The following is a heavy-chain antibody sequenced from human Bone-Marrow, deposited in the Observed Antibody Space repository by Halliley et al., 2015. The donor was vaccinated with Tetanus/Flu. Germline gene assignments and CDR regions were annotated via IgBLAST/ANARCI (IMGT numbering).Heavy chain of an antibody. CDR1: GFTFSSYA. Sequence: SLRLSCAASGFTFSSYAMHWVRQAPGKGLEWVAFISYDGSNKFYADSVKGRFTISRANSKNTLYLQVNSLRAEDTAVYYCAREDYGDDYGMDVWGQGTTVIVSS. V-gene: IGHV3-30-3*01. D-gene: IGHD4-17*01. CDR2: ISYDGSNK. CDR3: AREDYGDDYGMDV. J-gene: IGHJ6*02.